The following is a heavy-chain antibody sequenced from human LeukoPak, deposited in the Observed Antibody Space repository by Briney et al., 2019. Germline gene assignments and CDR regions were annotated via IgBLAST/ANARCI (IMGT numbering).Heavy chain of an antibody. Sequence: PSETLSLTCTVSGGSISSGGYYWGWIRQPPGKGLEWIGSLYYSGSTYYNPSLKSRVTISVDTSKNQFSLKLTSVTAADAALYYCGRQYSSGWPWFDPWGQGTLVTVSS. J-gene: IGHJ5*02. CDR1: GGSISSGGYY. CDR3: GRQYSSGWPWFDP. V-gene: IGHV4-39*01. D-gene: IGHD6-19*01. CDR2: LYYSGST.